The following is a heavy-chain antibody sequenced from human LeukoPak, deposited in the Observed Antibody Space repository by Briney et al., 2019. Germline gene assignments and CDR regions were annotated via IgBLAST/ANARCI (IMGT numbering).Heavy chain of an antibody. J-gene: IGHJ4*02. CDR3: AKPLGSYYFDY. D-gene: IGHD1-26*01. CDR2: ISGSGGST. V-gene: IGHV3-23*01. Sequence: PGESLRLSCAASGFTFSSYAMSWVRPAPGKGLEWVSAISGSGGSTYYADSVKGRFTISRDNSKNTPYLQMNSLRAEDTAVYSWAKPLGSYYFDYWGQGTLVTVSS. CDR1: GFTFSSYA.